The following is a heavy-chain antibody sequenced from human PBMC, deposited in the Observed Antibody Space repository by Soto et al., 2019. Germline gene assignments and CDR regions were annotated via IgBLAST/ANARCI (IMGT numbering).Heavy chain of an antibody. Sequence: EVQLVESGGGLVKPGGSLRLSCAASGFTFSSYSMNWVRQAPGKGLEWVSYISSSSSTIYYADSVKGRFTISRDNAKNSLYLQMNSLRDEDTAVYYCARAGDGYNYGWYFDLWGRGTLVTVSS. CDR2: ISSSSSTI. J-gene: IGHJ2*01. V-gene: IGHV3-48*02. CDR1: GFTFSSYS. D-gene: IGHD5-12*01. CDR3: ARAGDGYNYGWYFDL.